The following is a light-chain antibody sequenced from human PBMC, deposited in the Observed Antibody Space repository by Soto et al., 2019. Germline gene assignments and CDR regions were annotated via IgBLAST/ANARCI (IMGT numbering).Light chain of an antibody. J-gene: IGLJ3*02. Sequence: QSVLTQPPSASGTPGQRDTISCSGSSSNIGRDTVNWYQHLPGTAPKLLIYSSNQRPSGVPDRFSGSKSGTSASLAISGLQSEDEADYYCAVWDGSLNGWVFGGGTKLTVL. CDR2: SSN. CDR1: SSNIGRDT. V-gene: IGLV1-44*01. CDR3: AVWDGSLNGWV.